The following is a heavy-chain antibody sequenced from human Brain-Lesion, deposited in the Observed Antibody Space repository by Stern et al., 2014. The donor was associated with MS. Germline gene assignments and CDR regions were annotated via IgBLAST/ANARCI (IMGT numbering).Heavy chain of an antibody. CDR2: INPNTGGT. D-gene: IGHD3-3*01. CDR1: GYIFTGYY. Sequence: VQLVESGAEVKKPGASVKVSCKTSGYIFTGYYIHWVRQAPGQGLEWMAWINPNTGGTKYAQKFQGRVTMSRDNAISTAYVELSSLTSDDTAVYYCARDQRGITIFGVVTDYYYLGMDVWGQGTTVTVSS. CDR3: ARDQRGITIFGVVTDYYYLGMDV. J-gene: IGHJ6*02. V-gene: IGHV1-2*02.